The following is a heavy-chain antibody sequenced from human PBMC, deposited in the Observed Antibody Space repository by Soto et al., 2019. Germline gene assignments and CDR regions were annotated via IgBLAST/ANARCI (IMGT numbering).Heavy chain of an antibody. V-gene: IGHV3-23*01. D-gene: IGHD3-3*01. Sequence: GGSLRLSCAASGFSFGSYALSWVRQAPGKGLEWVSTISGSDGKTFYADSVKGRFSISRDTSQSTLYLQMNSLRADETAMYYCARWSYLDYWGQGTRVTVSS. CDR3: ARWSYLDY. J-gene: IGHJ4*02. CDR1: GFSFGSYA. CDR2: ISGSDGKT.